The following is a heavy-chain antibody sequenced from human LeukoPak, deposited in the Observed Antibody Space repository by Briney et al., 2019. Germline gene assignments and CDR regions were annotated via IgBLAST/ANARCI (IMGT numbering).Heavy chain of an antibody. Sequence: ASVKVSCKASGYTFTSYGISWVRQAPGQGLEWMGWISAYNGNTNYAQKLQGRVTMTTDTSTSTAYMELRSLRSDDTAVYYCATLQQSYSSGWYPLGYWGQGTLVTVSS. CDR1: GYTFTSYG. D-gene: IGHD6-19*01. J-gene: IGHJ4*02. V-gene: IGHV1-18*01. CDR3: ATLQQSYSSGWYPLGY. CDR2: ISAYNGNT.